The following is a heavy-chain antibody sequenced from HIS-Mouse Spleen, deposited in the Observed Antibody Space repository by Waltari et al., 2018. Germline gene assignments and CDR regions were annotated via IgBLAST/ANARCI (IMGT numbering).Heavy chain of an antibody. V-gene: IGHV2-70*15. CDR1: GFSLSTSGMC. CDR3: ARIAEGYSSGWYAFDY. Sequence: QVTLRESGPALVKPTQTLTLTCTFSGFSLSTSGMCVSWIRQPPGKALEWLARIDWDDDKYYSTSLKTRPTTSKDTSKHQVVLKMTNMDPVDTATYYCARIAEGYSSGWYAFDYWGQGTLVTVSS. D-gene: IGHD6-19*01. CDR2: IDWDDDK. J-gene: IGHJ4*02.